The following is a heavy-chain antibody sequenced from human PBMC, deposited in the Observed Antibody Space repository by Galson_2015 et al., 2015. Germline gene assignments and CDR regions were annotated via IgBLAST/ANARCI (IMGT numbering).Heavy chain of an antibody. D-gene: IGHD6-25*01. J-gene: IGHJ6*02. V-gene: IGHV2-70*04. CDR1: GFSLTTYGMR. Sequence: PALVKPTQTLTLTCTFSGFSLTTYGMRVSWIRQPPGKALEWLARVDWADDKFYSTSLKTRLTISKDTSKNQVVLTMTNMDPVDTATYWCARGVYSSGSHYYGMDVWGQGTTVTVSS. CDR2: VDWADDK. CDR3: ARGVYSSGSHYYGMDV.